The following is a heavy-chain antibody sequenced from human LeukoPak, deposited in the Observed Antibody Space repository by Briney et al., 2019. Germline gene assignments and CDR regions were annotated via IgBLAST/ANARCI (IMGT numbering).Heavy chain of an antibody. V-gene: IGHV3-48*03. J-gene: IGHJ6*03. CDR3: ASPGAGYYYYYYYYMDV. D-gene: IGHD3-22*01. CDR1: GFTFSSYE. Sequence: GGSLRLSCAASGFTFSSYEMNWVRQAPGKGLEWVSYISSSGSTIYYADSVKGRFTISRDNAKNSLYLQMNSLRAEDTAVYYCASPGAGYYYYYYYYMDVWGKGTTVTVSS. CDR2: ISSSGSTI.